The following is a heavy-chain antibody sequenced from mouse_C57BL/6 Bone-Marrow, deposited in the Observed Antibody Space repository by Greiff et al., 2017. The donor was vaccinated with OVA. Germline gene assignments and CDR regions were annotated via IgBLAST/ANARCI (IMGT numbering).Heavy chain of an antibody. J-gene: IGHJ3*01. D-gene: IGHD1-1*01. V-gene: IGHV1-5*01. CDR3: TRWIFNTTVVAREGFAY. Sequence: VQLQQSGTVLARPGASVKMSCKTSGYTFTSYWMHWVKQRPGQGLEWIGAIYPGNSDTSYNQKLKGKAKMTAVTSARTAYMELSSLTNEVSAFYYCTRWIFNTTVVAREGFAYWGQGTLVTVSA. CDR2: IYPGNSDT. CDR1: GYTFTSYW.